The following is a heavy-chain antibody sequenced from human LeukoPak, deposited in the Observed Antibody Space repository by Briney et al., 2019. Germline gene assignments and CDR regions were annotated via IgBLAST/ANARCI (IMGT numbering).Heavy chain of an antibody. CDR2: IYHSGST. V-gene: IGHV4-38-2*02. CDR3: ARDSSGWFDDAFDI. Sequence: SETLSLTCAVSGDSVSSGFFWGWIRQPPGKGQEWIGSIYHSGSTYYNPSLKSRATISLDTSKNQFSLRLSSVTAADTAVYYCARDSSGWFDDAFDIWGQGTMVAVSS. D-gene: IGHD6-19*01. J-gene: IGHJ3*02. CDR1: GDSVSSGFF.